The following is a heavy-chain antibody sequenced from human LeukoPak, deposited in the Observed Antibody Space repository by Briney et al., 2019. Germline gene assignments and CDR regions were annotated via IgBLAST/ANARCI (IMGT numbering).Heavy chain of an antibody. V-gene: IGHV3-21*01. Sequence: GGSLRLSCAASGFTFSSYSMNWVRQAPGKGLEWVSSISSSSSYIYYADSVKGRFTISRDNAKNSLYLQMNSLRAEDTAVYYCASSPTTWGPRWFDYWGQGTLVTVSS. D-gene: IGHD5-12*01. CDR2: ISSSSSYI. CDR3: ASSPTTWGPRWFDY. J-gene: IGHJ4*02. CDR1: GFTFSSYS.